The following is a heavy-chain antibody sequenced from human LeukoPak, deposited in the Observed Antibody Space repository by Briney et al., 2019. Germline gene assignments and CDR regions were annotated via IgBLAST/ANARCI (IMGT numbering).Heavy chain of an antibody. CDR1: GFTFSSYS. V-gene: IGHV3-48*01. CDR3: ARVLNDAFDI. J-gene: IGHJ3*02. Sequence: GGPLRLSCAASGFTFSSYSMNWVRQAPGKGLEWVSYISSSSSTIYYADSVKGRFTISRDSAKNSLYLQMNSLRAEDTAVYYCARVLNDAFDIWGQGTMVTVSS. CDR2: ISSSSSTI.